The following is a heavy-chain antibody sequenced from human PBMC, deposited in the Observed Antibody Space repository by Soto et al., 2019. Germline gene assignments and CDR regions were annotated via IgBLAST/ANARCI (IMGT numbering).Heavy chain of an antibody. J-gene: IGHJ6*02. Sequence: QITLKESGPTLVRPTQTLTLTCSFSGFSLNTNGMGVGWVRQPPGKALEWLAFLYCDEDKRYSPSLKTRLSVTTATSQTEVVLTPTTLDPLDTETYHSAGCNSDSGLDVWGQGTTVTVSS. CDR2: LYCDEDK. V-gene: IGHV2-5*02. CDR1: GFSLNTNGMG. D-gene: IGHD1-1*01. CDR3: AGCNSDSGLDV.